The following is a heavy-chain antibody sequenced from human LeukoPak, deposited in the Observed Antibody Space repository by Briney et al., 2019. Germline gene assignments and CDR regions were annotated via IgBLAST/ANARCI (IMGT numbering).Heavy chain of an antibody. Sequence: SETLSLTWTVSGDSISSYYWSWIRQPAGKGLEWIGRIYASGSTNYNPSLKSRVTMSLDTSKNQFSLNLSSVTAADTAVYYCARKALPGNWFDPWGQGTLVTVSS. J-gene: IGHJ5*02. CDR3: ARKALPGNWFDP. CDR2: IYASGST. V-gene: IGHV4-4*07. CDR1: GDSISSYY.